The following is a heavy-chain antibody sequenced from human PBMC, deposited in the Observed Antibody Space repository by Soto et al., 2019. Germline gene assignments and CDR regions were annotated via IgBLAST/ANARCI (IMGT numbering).Heavy chain of an antibody. J-gene: IGHJ4*02. D-gene: IGHD2-21*01. CDR3: ARLLLRPGKFDY. CDR2: IGSSGDPT. V-gene: IGHV3-11*01. Sequence: GGSLRLSCAASGFSFSDYYMTWIRQAPGKGLEWISDIGSSGDPTYYADSVRGRFTISRDNAKNSLYLQLNSLRGEDTAVYYCARLLLRPGKFDYWGQGTLVTVSS. CDR1: GFSFSDYY.